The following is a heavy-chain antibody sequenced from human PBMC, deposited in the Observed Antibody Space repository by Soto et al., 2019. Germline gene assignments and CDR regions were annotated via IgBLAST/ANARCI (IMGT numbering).Heavy chain of an antibody. J-gene: IGHJ4*02. D-gene: IGHD3-10*01. V-gene: IGHV3-23*01. CDR1: GLTFGSRA. CDR3: ARGATDSYPGSQIFDF. CDR2: ITDTGGDA. Sequence: GESLKISCVASGLTFGSRAISWVRQAPGAGLQSVPTITDTGGDAIYADSVRGRFGISRDHSKKTLYLQMTSLTAEDSAMYFCARGATDSYPGSQIFDFWGRGTLVTVSS.